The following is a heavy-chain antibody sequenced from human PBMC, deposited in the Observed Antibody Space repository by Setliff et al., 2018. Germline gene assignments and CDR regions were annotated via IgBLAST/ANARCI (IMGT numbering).Heavy chain of an antibody. J-gene: IGHJ4*02. Sequence: ASVKVSCKASGYTFSANAIHWVRQAPGQRLEWMGWISAYSGDTIYAQNYQGRVTMTTDTSTSTAYMELRSLRYEDTAVYYCARDDGRAAVAEWFFDSWGQGSLVTVSS. D-gene: IGHD3-3*01. CDR1: GYTFSANA. CDR2: ISAYSGDT. V-gene: IGHV1-18*01. CDR3: ARDDGRAAVAEWFFDS.